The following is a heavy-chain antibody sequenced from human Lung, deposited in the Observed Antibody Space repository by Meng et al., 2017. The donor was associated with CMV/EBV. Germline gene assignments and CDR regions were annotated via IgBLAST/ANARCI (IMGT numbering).Heavy chain of an antibody. CDR2: IKPTTEHETI. J-gene: IGHJ4*02. Sequence: GGSLRLXXAGSGFTISNAKISWVRQAPGKGLEWVARIKPTTEHETIDYAAPVEGRFTISRDDSRNTVYLQMNSLKSEDTAVYFCTTVNWNYYDYWGQGTGVTVSS. CDR3: TTVNWNYYDY. CDR1: GFTISNAK. V-gene: IGHV3-15*01. D-gene: IGHD1-1*01.